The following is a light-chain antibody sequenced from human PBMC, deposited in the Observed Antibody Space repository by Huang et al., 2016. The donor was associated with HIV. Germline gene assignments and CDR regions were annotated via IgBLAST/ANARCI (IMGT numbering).Light chain of an antibody. J-gene: IGKJ2*01. CDR1: QSVRNNC. Sequence: IVLTQSPATLSLSPGERATLTCGASQSVRNNCTAWYQQKPGLAPRLLIYDAHVRATGIPYRFSGSGSGTDFTLTISRLEPEDFAMYYCQQYSTSSYTFGQGTKVDI. CDR3: QQYSTSSYT. CDR2: DAH. V-gene: IGKV3D-20*01.